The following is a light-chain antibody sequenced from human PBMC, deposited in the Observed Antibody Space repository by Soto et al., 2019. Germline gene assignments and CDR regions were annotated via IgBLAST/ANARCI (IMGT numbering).Light chain of an antibody. CDR2: GAS. V-gene: IGKV3-20*01. CDR1: QSVTSSS. CDR3: QQYDSSPF. J-gene: IGKJ5*01. Sequence: ETVLTQSPGTQSLSPGGRATLSCRASQSVTSSSLAWYQQKPGQAPRLLIYGASSRATGIPDRFSGSGSGTDFTLTISRLEPEDFAVYFCQQYDSSPFFGQGTRLEIE.